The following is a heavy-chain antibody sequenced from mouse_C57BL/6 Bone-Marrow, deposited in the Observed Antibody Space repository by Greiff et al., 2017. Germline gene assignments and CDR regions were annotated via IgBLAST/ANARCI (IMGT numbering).Heavy chain of an antibody. CDR1: GFTFSSYA. V-gene: IGHV5-4*03. J-gene: IGHJ4*01. Sequence: EVKLQESGGGLVKPGGSLKLSCAASGFTFSSYAMSWVRQTPEKRLEWVATISDGGSYTYYPDNVKGRFTISRDNAKNNLYLQMSHLKSEDTAMYYCARVYYYAMDYWGQGTSGTVSS. CDR3: ARVYYYAMDY. CDR2: ISDGGSYT.